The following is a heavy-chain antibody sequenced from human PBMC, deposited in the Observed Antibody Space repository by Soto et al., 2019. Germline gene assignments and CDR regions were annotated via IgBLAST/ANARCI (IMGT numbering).Heavy chain of an antibody. J-gene: IGHJ6*02. CDR2: IDPSDSYT. V-gene: IGHV5-10-1*01. CDR1: GDSFTRYW. D-gene: IGHD2-2*01. Sequence: PWESLRICCTCSGDSFTRYWISWVRQMPGKGLEWMGRIDPSDSYTNYSPSFQGHVTISADKSISTAYLQWSSLKASDTAMYYCARHNDIVVVPAAPGYGMDVWGQGTTVT. CDR3: ARHNDIVVVPAAPGYGMDV.